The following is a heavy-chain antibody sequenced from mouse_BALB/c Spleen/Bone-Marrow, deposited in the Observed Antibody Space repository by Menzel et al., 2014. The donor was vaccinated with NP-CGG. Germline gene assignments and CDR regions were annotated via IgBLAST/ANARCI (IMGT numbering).Heavy chain of an antibody. CDR3: ARDPPYAMDY. Sequence: EVQRVESGAELVKPGASVKLSCTASGFNIKDTYMHWVKQRPEQGLEWIGRIDPANGNTKYDPKFQGKATITADTSSNTAYLQLSSLTSEDTAVYYCARDPPYAMDYWGQGTSVTVSS. CDR2: IDPANGNT. CDR1: GFNIKDTY. V-gene: IGHV14-3*02. J-gene: IGHJ4*01.